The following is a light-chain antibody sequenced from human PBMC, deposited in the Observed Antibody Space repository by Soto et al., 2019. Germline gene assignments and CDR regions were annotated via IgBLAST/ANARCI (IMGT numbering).Light chain of an antibody. CDR2: ATS. Sequence: EIVMTQSPAALSVSPGERATLSCRASQSVSDNLAWYQQKPGQAPRLLIFATSTRATGIPARFSGSGSGTEFTLPICSLQSEDFAVYYCQQYKNWPPWTFGQGTKVEIK. CDR1: QSVSDN. V-gene: IGKV3-15*01. J-gene: IGKJ1*01. CDR3: QQYKNWPPWT.